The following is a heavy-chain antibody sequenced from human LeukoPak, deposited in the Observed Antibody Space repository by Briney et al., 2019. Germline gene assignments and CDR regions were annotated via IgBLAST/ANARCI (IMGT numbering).Heavy chain of an antibody. CDR1: GCTFFAYY. J-gene: IGHJ4*02. Sequence: AAVKVSCKASGCTFFAYYMYCVRQAPGQGREGMGWINPNSGGTKYAQKSQGRVTMTRDTSTSTTYMDLTPLRSDDTAIYYCARVTEPTVATSNFDNWGQGTLVTVSS. CDR3: ARVTEPTVATSNFDN. D-gene: IGHD4-23*01. V-gene: IGHV1-2*02. CDR2: INPNSGGT.